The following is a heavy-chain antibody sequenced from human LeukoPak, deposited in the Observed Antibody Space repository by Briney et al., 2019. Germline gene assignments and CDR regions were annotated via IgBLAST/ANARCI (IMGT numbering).Heavy chain of an antibody. Sequence: GGSLRLSCTASGFTFGDYAMSWVRQAPGKGLEWVGFIRSKAYGGTTEYAASVKGRFTIPRDDSKSIAYLQMNSLKTEDTAVYYCTRVPDPLLWFGELFDYWGQGTLVTVSS. D-gene: IGHD3-10*01. CDR1: GFTFGDYA. CDR2: IRSKAYGGTT. V-gene: IGHV3-49*04. CDR3: TRVPDPLLWFGELFDY. J-gene: IGHJ4*02.